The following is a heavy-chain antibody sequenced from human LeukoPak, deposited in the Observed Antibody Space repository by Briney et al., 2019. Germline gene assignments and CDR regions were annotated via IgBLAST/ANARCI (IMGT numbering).Heavy chain of an antibody. J-gene: IGHJ4*02. CDR3: AKVLRDYGDYEGY. V-gene: IGHV3-23*01. D-gene: IGHD4-17*01. CDR2: ISGSGGST. CDR1: GFTFSSYA. Sequence: GGSLRLFCAASGFTFSSYAMSWVRQAPGKGLEWVSAISGSGGSTYYADSVKGRFTISRDNSKNTLYLQMNSLRAEDTAVYYCAKVLRDYGDYEGYWGQGTLVTVSS.